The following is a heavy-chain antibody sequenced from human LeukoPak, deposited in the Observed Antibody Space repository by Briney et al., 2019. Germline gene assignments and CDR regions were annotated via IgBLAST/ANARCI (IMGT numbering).Heavy chain of an antibody. D-gene: IGHD2-8*01. CDR1: GFTFSSYA. J-gene: IGHJ4*02. CDR3: ARDGLMVYGFFDY. V-gene: IGHV3-30*01. CDR2: ISYDGSNK. Sequence: PGGSLRLSCAASGFTFSSYAMHWVPQGPGKGLEGGAVISYDGSNKYYADSVKGRFTISRDNSKNTMYLQMNSLRAEDTAVYYCARDGLMVYGFFDYWGQGTLVTVSS.